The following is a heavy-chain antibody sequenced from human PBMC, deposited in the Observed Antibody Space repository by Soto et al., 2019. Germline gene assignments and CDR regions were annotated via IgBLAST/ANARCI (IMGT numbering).Heavy chain of an antibody. J-gene: IGHJ6*02. V-gene: IGHV4-34*01. Sequence: PSVTLSVTCAVNNGAARVYYWSWLRQPQGKGLEWIGEINQSGTTHYNPSLKRRINISIDTSKNQFSLNLTSVNAADTATYYCARDIFTVIGGEIYYYFGMAVWG. D-gene: IGHD3-10*01. CDR2: INQSGTT. CDR1: NGAARVYY. CDR3: ARDIFTVIGGEIYYYFGMAV.